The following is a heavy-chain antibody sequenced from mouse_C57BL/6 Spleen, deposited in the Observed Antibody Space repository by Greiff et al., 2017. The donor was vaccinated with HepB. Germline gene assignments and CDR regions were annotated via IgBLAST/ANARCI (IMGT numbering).Heavy chain of an antibody. CDR3: ANGITTVVFDY. D-gene: IGHD1-1*01. Sequence: VQLQQSGAELAKPGASVKLSCRASGYTFTSYWWPWVKQRPGQGLDWIGYINPSSGYTKYNQKFKDKAPLTADKSYSTANTQLSSLTYEDSAVFYGANGITTVVFDYWGQGTTLTVSS. CDR1: GYTFTSYW. CDR2: INPSSGYT. V-gene: IGHV1-7*01. J-gene: IGHJ2*01.